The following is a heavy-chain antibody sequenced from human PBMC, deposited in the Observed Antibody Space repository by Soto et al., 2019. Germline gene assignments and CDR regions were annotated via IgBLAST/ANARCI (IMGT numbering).Heavy chain of an antibody. V-gene: IGHV3-33*01. CDR3: ARAGSSSSRNPFTY. Sequence: GGSLRLACAASGFMFSTYGMHWVRQAPGKGLEWLAVIWYNGTNKYYADSVKGRFTISRDNSNNKLYLQMNNLRVEDTAVYYCARAGSSSSRNPFTYWGQGTLVTVSS. D-gene: IGHD3-10*01. CDR2: IWYNGTNK. CDR1: GFMFSTYG. J-gene: IGHJ4*02.